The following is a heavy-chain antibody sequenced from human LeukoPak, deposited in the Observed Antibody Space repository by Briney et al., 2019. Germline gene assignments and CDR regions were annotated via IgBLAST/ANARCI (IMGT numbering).Heavy chain of an antibody. D-gene: IGHD6-19*01. CDR1: GGSISSYY. V-gene: IGHV4-59*01. J-gene: IGHJ4*02. Sequence: SETLSFTCTVSGGSISSYYWSWIRQPPGKGLEWIGYSHYSGSTNYNPSLKSRVTISVDTSKNQFSLKLSSVTAADTAVYYCARVRPAVAGTHYFDYWGQGTLVAVSS. CDR2: SHYSGST. CDR3: ARVRPAVAGTHYFDY.